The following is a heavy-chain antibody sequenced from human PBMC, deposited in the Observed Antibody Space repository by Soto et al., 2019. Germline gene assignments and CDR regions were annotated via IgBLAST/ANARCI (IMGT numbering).Heavy chain of an antibody. CDR2: ISAYNGNT. Sequence: ASVKVSCKASGYTFTSYGISWVRQAPGQGLEWMGWISAYNGNTNYAQKLQGRVTMTTDTSTSTAYMELRSLRSDDTAVYYCAQDYYDSSGYNWFDPWGQGTLVTVPQ. V-gene: IGHV1-18*01. J-gene: IGHJ5*02. CDR1: GYTFTSYG. D-gene: IGHD3-22*01. CDR3: AQDYYDSSGYNWFDP.